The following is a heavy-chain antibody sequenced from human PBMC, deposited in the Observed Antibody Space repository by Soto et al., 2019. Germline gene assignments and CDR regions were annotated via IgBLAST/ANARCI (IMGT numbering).Heavy chain of an antibody. CDR2: ISGSGGST. D-gene: IGHD3-22*01. J-gene: IGHJ4*02. CDR3: ARADLSLDYYDSSGSPYFDY. V-gene: IGHV3-23*01. Sequence: GGSLRLSCAASGFTFSSYAMSWVRQAPGKGLEWVSAISGSGGSTYYADSVKVRFTSSRDNSKNTLYLQMNSLRAEDTAVYYCARADLSLDYYDSSGSPYFDYWGQGTLVTVSS. CDR1: GFTFSSYA.